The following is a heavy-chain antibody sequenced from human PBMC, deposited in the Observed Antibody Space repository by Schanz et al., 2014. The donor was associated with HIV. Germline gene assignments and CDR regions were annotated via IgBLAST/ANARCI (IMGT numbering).Heavy chain of an antibody. V-gene: IGHV3-30*03. J-gene: IGHJ6*02. CDR2: ISYDGRNK. Sequence: QVQLVESGGGVVQPGRSLRLSCAGSGFSFDTFGIHWVRQAPGKGLEWMGVISYDGRNKYYADSVKGRFTISRDNSKNTLYLQMKSLRPEDTAVYYCARDRLHPGNGMDVWGQGTTVTVSS. CDR1: GFSFDTFG. D-gene: IGHD4-4*01. CDR3: ARDRLHPGNGMDV.